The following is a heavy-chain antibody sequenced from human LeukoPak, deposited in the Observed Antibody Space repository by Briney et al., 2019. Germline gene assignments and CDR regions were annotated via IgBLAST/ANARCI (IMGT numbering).Heavy chain of an antibody. D-gene: IGHD3-22*01. J-gene: IGHJ4*02. CDR1: GGSFSGYC. Sequence: SETLSLTCAVYGGSFSGYCWSWIRQPPGKGLEWIGEINHSGSTNYNPSLKSRVTISVDTSKNQFSLKLSSVTAADTAVYYCARHVLLGGSSGSRPFDYWGQGTLVTVSS. CDR2: INHSGST. CDR3: ARHVLLGGSSGSRPFDY. V-gene: IGHV4-34*01.